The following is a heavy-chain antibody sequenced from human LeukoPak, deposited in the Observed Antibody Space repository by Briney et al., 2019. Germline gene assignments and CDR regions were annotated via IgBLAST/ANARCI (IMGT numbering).Heavy chain of an antibody. V-gene: IGHV3-21*01. D-gene: IGHD4-17*01. CDR3: ARVVTTVTTIWFDP. Sequence: KPGGSRTLSCVASGFTFSTYTMTWVRQAPGEGLEWVSSITGTSDDIYYTDSVKGRFIISRDNAKNSLFLQMDSLRVEDTAVYYCARVVTTVTTIWFDPWGRGTLVTVSS. CDR1: GFTFSTYT. CDR2: ITGTSDDI. J-gene: IGHJ5*02.